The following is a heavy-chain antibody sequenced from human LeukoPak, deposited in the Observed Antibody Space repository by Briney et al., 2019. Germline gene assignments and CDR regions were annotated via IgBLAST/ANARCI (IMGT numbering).Heavy chain of an antibody. Sequence: SETLSLTCTVSGGSISSYYWSWIRQPPGKGLEWIGYIYYSGSTYYNPSLKSRVTISVDTSKNQFSLKLSSVTAADTAVYYCARGESTEAFDIRGQGTMVTVSS. J-gene: IGHJ3*02. CDR3: ARGESTEAFDI. CDR1: GGSISSYY. CDR2: IYYSGST. V-gene: IGHV4-30-4*08.